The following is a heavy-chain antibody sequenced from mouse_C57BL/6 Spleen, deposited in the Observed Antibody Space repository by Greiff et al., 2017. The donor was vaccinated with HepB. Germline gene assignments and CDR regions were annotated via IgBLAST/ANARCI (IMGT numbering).Heavy chain of an antibody. CDR3: ARGQLEFDY. Sequence: EVKLMESGGGLVQSGRSLRLSCATSGFTFSDFYMEWVRQAPGKGLEWIAASRNKANDYTTEYSASVKGRFIVSRDTSQSILYLQMNALRAEDTAIYYCARGQLEFDYWGQGTTLTVSS. D-gene: IGHD4-1*02. J-gene: IGHJ2*01. CDR1: GFTFSDFY. V-gene: IGHV7-1*01. CDR2: SRNKANDYTT.